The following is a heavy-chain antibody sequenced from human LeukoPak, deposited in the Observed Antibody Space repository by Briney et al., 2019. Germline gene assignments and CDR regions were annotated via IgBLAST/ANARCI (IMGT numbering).Heavy chain of an antibody. J-gene: IGHJ4*02. V-gene: IGHV3-30-3*01. Sequence: GRSLRLSCAASGFTFSSYAMHWVRQAPGKGLEWVAVISYDGSNKYYADSVKGRFTISRDNSKNTLYLQMNSLRAEDTAVYYCERDSHAPFDYWGQGTLVTVSS. D-gene: IGHD2-8*01. CDR1: GFTFSSYA. CDR3: ERDSHAPFDY. CDR2: ISYDGSNK.